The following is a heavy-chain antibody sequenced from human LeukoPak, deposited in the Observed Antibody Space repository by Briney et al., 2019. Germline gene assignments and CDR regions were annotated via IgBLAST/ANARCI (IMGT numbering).Heavy chain of an antibody. CDR3: TRGILLKERGTYDI. V-gene: IGHV1-2*02. Sequence: GASVKDSCKASGYTFTVYYIHWVRQAPGQGPQWMGWVIPHSGGTTYAQKFQGRVTMTSDTSVNTAYMELSGLRFDDTAVYYCTRGILLKERGTYDIRGQGTMVTVSS. D-gene: IGHD1-1*01. CDR1: GYTFTVYY. CDR2: VIPHSGGT. J-gene: IGHJ3*02.